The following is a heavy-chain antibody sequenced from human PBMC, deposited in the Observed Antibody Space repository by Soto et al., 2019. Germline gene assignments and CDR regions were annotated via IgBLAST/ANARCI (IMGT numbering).Heavy chain of an antibody. J-gene: IGHJ4*02. D-gene: IGHD2-8*01. CDR3: AKDEGYCTNGVCYMAIDY. V-gene: IGHV3-23*01. CDR2: ISGSGGST. CDR1: GFTFSSYA. Sequence: GGSLRLSCAASGFTFSSYAISWVRQAPGKGLEWVSAISGSGGSTYYADSVKGRFTISRDNSKNTLYLQMNSLRAEDTAVYYCAKDEGYCTNGVCYMAIDYWGQGTLVTVSS.